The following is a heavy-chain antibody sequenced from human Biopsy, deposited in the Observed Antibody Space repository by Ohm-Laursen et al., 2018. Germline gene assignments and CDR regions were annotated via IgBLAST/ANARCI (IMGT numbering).Heavy chain of an antibody. CDR1: GYTFTDYY. CDR2: INSNSGDT. J-gene: IGHJ6*02. CDR3: ARREQLFKPWELLVRGPNGYSYKSMDV. V-gene: IGHV1-2*02. Sequence: ASVKVSCKASGYTFTDYYMYWVRQAPGQGLEWMGWINSNSGDTNYAQKFQGRVAMTRDTSTTTAYLELSSLRSDDTAVYYCARREQLFKPWELLVRGPNGYSYKSMDVWGHGTTVTVSS. D-gene: IGHD1-26*01.